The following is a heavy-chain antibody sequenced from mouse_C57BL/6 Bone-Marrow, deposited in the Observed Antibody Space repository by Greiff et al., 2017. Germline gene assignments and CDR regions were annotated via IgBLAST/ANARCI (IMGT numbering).Heavy chain of an antibody. Sequence: QVQLQQSGAELVRPGTSVKVSCKASGYAFTNYLIEWVKQRPGQGLAWIGVINPGRGGTNYNEKFKGKATLTADKSSSTAYMQLSSLTSEDSAVYFCARGYGKDYARDYWGQGTSVTVSA. J-gene: IGHJ4*01. CDR1: GYAFTNYL. CDR2: INPGRGGT. V-gene: IGHV1-54*01. CDR3: ARGYGKDYARDY. D-gene: IGHD2-10*02.